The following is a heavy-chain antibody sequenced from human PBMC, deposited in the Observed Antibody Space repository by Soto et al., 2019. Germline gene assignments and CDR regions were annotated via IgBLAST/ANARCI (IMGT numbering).Heavy chain of an antibody. CDR1: GFLLSTNGVG. CDR2: IYWDDDK. CDR3: AHSPRITMYDY. D-gene: IGHD3-10*02. V-gene: IGHV2-5*02. Sequence: QITLKESGPTLVKPTQTLTLTCTFSGFLLSTNGVGVGWIRQPPGKALEWLALIYWDDDKRYSPSLKSRLTITKDTSKNRVVLTMTNMDPVDTATYYCAHSPRITMYDYWGQGTLVTVSS. J-gene: IGHJ4*02.